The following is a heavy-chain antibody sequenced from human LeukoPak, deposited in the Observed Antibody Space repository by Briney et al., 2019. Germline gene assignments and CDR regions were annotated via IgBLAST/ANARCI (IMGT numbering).Heavy chain of an antibody. D-gene: IGHD5-12*01. CDR1: GFTFSSYA. CDR2: ISYDGSNK. V-gene: IGHV3-30*04. CDR3: VRELGLYSGYKWDVDY. J-gene: IGHJ4*02. Sequence: GGSLRLSCAASGFTFSSYAMHWVRQAPGKGLEWVADISYDGSNKYYADSVKGRFTTSRDNSKNTLYLQMNSLRAEDTAVYYCVRELGLYSGYKWDVDYWGQGTLVTVSS.